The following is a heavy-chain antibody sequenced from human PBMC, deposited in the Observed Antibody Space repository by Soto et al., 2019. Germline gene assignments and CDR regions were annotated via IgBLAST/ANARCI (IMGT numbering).Heavy chain of an antibody. Sequence: GFTFSTSAIQWVRQSRVQRFEWIGWIVVGSGNTNYAQKFQERLTITRDMSTSTAYMELSSLRSEDTAIYYCAARAGDYTSYYYMDVWRKGPTVTVS. CDR2: IVVGSGNT. V-gene: IGHV1-58*02. D-gene: IGHD3-3*01. CDR3: AARAGDYTSYYYMDV. J-gene: IGHJ6*03. CDR1: GFTFSTSA.